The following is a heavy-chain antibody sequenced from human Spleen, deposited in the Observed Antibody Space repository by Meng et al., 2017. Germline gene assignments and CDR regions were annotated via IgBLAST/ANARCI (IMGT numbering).Heavy chain of an antibody. CDR3: ARDLGGIFAY. CDR1: GFDFSNYG. V-gene: IGHV3-74*01. Sequence: GESLKISCAASGFDFSNYGMNWVRQAPGKGLEWVSRINTDGSTTSYADSVKGRFTISRDNAKNTLYLQMDSLRAEDTAVYYCARDLGGIFAYWGQGALVTVSS. CDR2: INTDGSTT. D-gene: IGHD6-13*01. J-gene: IGHJ4*02.